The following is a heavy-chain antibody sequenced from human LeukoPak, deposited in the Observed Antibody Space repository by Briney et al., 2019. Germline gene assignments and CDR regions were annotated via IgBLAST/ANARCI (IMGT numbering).Heavy chain of an antibody. CDR3: ARDPALEGTEDYRDFGGVESVDAFDV. J-gene: IGHJ3*01. CDR1: GGTFSSYA. V-gene: IGHV1-69*10. Sequence: SVKVSCKASGGTFSSYALSWMRQAPGQGLEWMGRVVPMFDVTDYAQKFQGRVTITADTSTGTAYMELSSLTSDDTAMYYCARDPALEGTEDYRDFGGVESVDAFDVWGQGTMVTVFS. CDR2: VVPMFDVT. D-gene: IGHD4-23*01.